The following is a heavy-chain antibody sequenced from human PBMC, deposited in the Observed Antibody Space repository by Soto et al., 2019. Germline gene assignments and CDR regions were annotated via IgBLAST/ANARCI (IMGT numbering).Heavy chain of an antibody. J-gene: IGHJ5*02. Sequence: SETLSLTCIVSGGSISSVGYYWSWIRQHPGKGLEWLGYIFYSGSTYYNPSLKSRVTISVDTSKNQFSLKLSSVTAGDTAVYYCARGVAPMVYAIRGAWFDPWGQGTLVTVSS. V-gene: IGHV4-31*03. CDR2: IFYSGST. CDR3: ARGVAPMVYAIRGAWFDP. D-gene: IGHD2-8*01. CDR1: GGSISSVGYY.